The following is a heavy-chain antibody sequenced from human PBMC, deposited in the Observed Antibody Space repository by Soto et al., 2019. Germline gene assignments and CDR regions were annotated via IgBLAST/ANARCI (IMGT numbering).Heavy chain of an antibody. V-gene: IGHV4-59*01. Sequence: PSETLSLTCTVSGGSISSYYWSWIRQPPGKGLEWIGYIYYSGSTNYNPSLKSRVTISVDTSKNQFSLKLSSVTAADTAVYYCAREETWGAIDIRGQGTIVTVSS. CDR1: GGSISSYY. D-gene: IGHD7-27*01. CDR3: AREETWGAIDI. CDR2: IYYSGST. J-gene: IGHJ3*02.